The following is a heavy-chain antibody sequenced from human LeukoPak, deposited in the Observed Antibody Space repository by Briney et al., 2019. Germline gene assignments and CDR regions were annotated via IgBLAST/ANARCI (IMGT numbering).Heavy chain of an antibody. J-gene: IGHJ4*02. D-gene: IGHD4-4*01. CDR2: ISGSGGST. CDR3: AKSPNYSNYLSYFDY. CDR1: GFTFSSYA. V-gene: IGHV3-23*01. Sequence: GGSLRLSCAASGFTFSSYAMSWVRQAPGKGLEWVSAISGSGGSTYYADYVKGRFTFSRDNSKNTLYLQMNSLRAEDTAVYYCAKSPNYSNYLSYFDYGGQGTLVIVSS.